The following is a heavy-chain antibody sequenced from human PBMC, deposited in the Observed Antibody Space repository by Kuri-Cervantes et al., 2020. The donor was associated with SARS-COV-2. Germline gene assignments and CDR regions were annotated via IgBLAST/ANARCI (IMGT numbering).Heavy chain of an antibody. Sequence: ESLKISCTVSGGSISSGSYYWSWIRQPPGKGLEWIGYIYYSGSTNYNPSLKSRVTISVDTSKNQFSLKLSSVTAADTAVYYCAHIVPKTMEFDYWGQGTLVTVSS. CDR2: IYYSGST. D-gene: IGHD3-10*01. CDR1: GGSISSGSYY. V-gene: IGHV4-61*01. CDR3: AHIVPKTMEFDY. J-gene: IGHJ4*02.